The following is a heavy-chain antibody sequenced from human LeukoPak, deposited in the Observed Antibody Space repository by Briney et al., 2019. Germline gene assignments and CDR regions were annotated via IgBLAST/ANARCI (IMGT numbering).Heavy chain of an antibody. J-gene: IGHJ4*02. Sequence: SETLSLTCTVSGGPISSSSYYWGWIRQPPGKGLEWIGSIYYSGSTYYNPSLKSRVTISVDTSKNQFSLKLSSVTAADTAVYYCASSAAGVDYWGQGTLVTVSS. CDR3: ASSAAGVDY. CDR1: GGPISSSSYY. CDR2: IYYSGST. V-gene: IGHV4-39*01. D-gene: IGHD6-13*01.